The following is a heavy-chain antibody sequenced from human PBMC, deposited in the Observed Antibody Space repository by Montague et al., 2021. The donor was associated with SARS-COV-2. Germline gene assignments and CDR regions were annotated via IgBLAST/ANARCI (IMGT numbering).Heavy chain of an antibody. V-gene: IGHV3-30*04. CDR3: ASEDIVVVMGAFDI. D-gene: IGHD2-2*01. CDR2: ISYDGSNK. CDR1: GFTFSSYA. Sequence: LSLTCAASGFTFSSYAMHWVRQAPGKGLEWVAVISYDGSNKYYADSVKGRFTISRDNSKNTLYLQMNSLRAEDTAVYYCASEDIVVVMGAFDIWGQGTMVTVSS. J-gene: IGHJ3*02.